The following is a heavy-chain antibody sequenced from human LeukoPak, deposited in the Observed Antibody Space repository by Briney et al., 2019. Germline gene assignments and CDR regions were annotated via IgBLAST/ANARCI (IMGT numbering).Heavy chain of an antibody. CDR3: AREPPGY. CDR2: IYANGGA. V-gene: IGHV4-61*02. Sequence: SETLSLTCTVSGGSVTSGNYYWNWIRQPAGKGLEWIGRIYANGGASYNPSLKSRVTISIDASKNQFSLKLSSVTAADTAVYYCAREPPGYWGQGILVTVSS. J-gene: IGHJ4*02. CDR1: GGSVTSGNYY.